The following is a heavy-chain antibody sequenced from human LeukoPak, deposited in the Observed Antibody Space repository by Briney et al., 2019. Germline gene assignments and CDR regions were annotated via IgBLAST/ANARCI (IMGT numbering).Heavy chain of an antibody. CDR3: ARDVRLRGVVTAINWFDP. V-gene: IGHV1-3*01. Sequence: ASVKVSCKASGYTFSRYAMHWVRQAPGQRLEWMGWINAGNGNTKYSEKFQGRVTITRDTSASTAYMELSSLRSEDTAVYYGARDVRLRGVVTAINWFDPWGQGTLVTVSS. CDR1: GYTFSRYA. CDR2: INAGNGNT. D-gene: IGHD2-21*02. J-gene: IGHJ5*02.